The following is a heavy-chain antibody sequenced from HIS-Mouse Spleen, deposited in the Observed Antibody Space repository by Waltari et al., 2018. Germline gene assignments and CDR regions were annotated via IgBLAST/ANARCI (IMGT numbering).Heavy chain of an antibody. CDR2: IDWDDDK. J-gene: IGHJ4*02. CDR1: GFSLSTSGMC. Sequence: QVTLRESGPALVKPTQTLTLTCTFPGFSLSTSGMCVSWIRQPPGKALEWLGRIDWDDDKYYSTSMRTRITISRDTSKNQVVLTMTNKDPLDTATYYCARIAEGYTSGWYAFDYWGQGTLVTVSS. CDR3: ARIAEGYTSGWYAFDY. V-gene: IGHV2-70*15. D-gene: IGHD6-19*01.